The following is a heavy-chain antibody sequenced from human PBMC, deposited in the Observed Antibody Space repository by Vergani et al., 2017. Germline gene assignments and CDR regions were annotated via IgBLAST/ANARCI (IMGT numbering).Heavy chain of an antibody. CDR1: GGSISSGDYY. Sequence: QLQLQESGPGLVKPSETLSLTCAVSGGSISSGDYYWSWIRQPPGKGLEWIGYIYYSGSTYYNPSLKSRVTISVDTSKNQFSLKLSSVTAADTAVYYCARDRKEHSSSWYFRWFDPWGQGTLVTVSS. V-gene: IGHV4-30-4*08. CDR2: IYYSGST. D-gene: IGHD6-13*01. J-gene: IGHJ5*02. CDR3: ARDRKEHSSSWYFRWFDP.